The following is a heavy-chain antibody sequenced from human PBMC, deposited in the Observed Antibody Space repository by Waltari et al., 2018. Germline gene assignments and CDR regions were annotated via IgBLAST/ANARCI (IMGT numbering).Heavy chain of an antibody. Sequence: QVQLVQSGAEVKKPGASVKVSCKASGYTFTSYAMHWVRQAPGQRLEWMGWINAGNGNTKYSPKFQGRVTITRDTSASTAYMELGSLRSEDTAVYYCARDHWRGLAAAGRGTAFDIWGQGTMVTVSS. CDR3: ARDHWRGLAAAGRGTAFDI. CDR2: INAGNGNT. J-gene: IGHJ3*02. CDR1: GYTFTSYA. V-gene: IGHV1-3*01. D-gene: IGHD6-13*01.